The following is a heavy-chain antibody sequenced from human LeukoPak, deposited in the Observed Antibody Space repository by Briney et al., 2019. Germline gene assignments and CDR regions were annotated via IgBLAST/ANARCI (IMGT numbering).Heavy chain of an antibody. CDR1: GGSISSSSYY. CDR3: ARDHYYYGSGSYYYYYYMDV. Sequence: SETLSLTCTVSGGSISSSSYYWGWIRQPPGKGLEWIGSIYYSGITYYNPSLKSRVTISVDTSKNQFSLNLSSVTAADTAVYYCARDHYYYGSGSYYYYYYMDVWGKGTTVTVSS. J-gene: IGHJ6*03. D-gene: IGHD3-10*01. CDR2: IYYSGIT. V-gene: IGHV4-39*07.